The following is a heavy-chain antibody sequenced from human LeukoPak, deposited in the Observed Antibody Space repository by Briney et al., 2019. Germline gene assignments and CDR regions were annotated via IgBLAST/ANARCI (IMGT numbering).Heavy chain of an antibody. CDR3: ARGVGEQLALYFDY. J-gene: IGHJ4*02. D-gene: IGHD6-6*01. V-gene: IGHV4-31*03. Sequence: PSETLSLTCTVSGGSISSGGYYWSWLRQHPGKGLEWIGYIYYSGSTYYNPSLKSRVTISVDTSKNQFSLKLSSVTAADTAVYYCARGVGEQLALYFDYWGQGTLVTVSS. CDR2: IYYSGST. CDR1: GGSISSGGYY.